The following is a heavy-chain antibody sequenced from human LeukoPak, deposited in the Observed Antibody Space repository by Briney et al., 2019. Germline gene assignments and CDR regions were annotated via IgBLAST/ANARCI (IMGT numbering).Heavy chain of an antibody. CDR2: IYYSGST. J-gene: IGHJ4*02. D-gene: IGHD5-12*01. Sequence: NPSETLSLTCTVSGGSISSGGYYWSCIRPHPGKGLEWIVYIYYSGSTYYNPSLKSRVTISVDTSKNQFSLKLSSVTAADTAAYYCARDPGGYEIGNFDYWGQGTLVTVSS. CDR3: ARDPGGYEIGNFDY. V-gene: IGHV4-31*03. CDR1: GGSISSGGYY.